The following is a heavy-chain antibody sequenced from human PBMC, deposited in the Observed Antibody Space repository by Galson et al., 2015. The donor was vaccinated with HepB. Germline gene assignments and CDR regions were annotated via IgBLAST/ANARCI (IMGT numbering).Heavy chain of an antibody. Sequence: QSGAEVKEPGESLKISCKASGYIFTNYWIGWVRHMPGKGLEWMGRIYPGDSDTTYSPSFQGQVPISADKSIGTAYLQWNSLKASDTAIYYCARRGWGSSFWYFDLWGPGTLVTVSS. CDR3: ARRGWGSSFWYFDL. J-gene: IGHJ2*01. V-gene: IGHV5-51*01. CDR1: GYIFTNYW. D-gene: IGHD7-27*01. CDR2: IYPGDSDT.